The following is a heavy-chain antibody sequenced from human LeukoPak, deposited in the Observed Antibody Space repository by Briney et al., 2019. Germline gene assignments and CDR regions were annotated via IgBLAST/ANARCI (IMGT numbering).Heavy chain of an antibody. CDR2: IKQDGSEK. Sequence: GGSLRLSCAASGFTFTTYWMGWVRQAPGKGLEWVANIKQDGSEKYYVDTVKGRFTISRDNVKNSLYLQMNSLRAEDTAVYYCARPLMYYYGSETYFWFDPWGQGTPVTVSS. D-gene: IGHD3-10*01. V-gene: IGHV3-7*01. J-gene: IGHJ5*02. CDR1: GFTFTTYW. CDR3: ARPLMYYYGSETYFWFDP.